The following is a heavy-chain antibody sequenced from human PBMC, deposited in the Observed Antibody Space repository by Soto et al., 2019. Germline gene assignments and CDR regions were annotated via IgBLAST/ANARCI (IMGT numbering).Heavy chain of an antibody. CDR3: ARRGSGSYYDY. D-gene: IGHD1-26*01. CDR2: ISGSGGST. CDR1: GFTFSSYA. Sequence: EVQLLESGGGLVQPGGSLRLSCAASGFTFSSYAMRWVRQAPVKGLEWVSAISGSGGSTYYADSVKGRFTIPRDNSKIRLYLQTNRLRAEDTAVYYCARRGSGSYYDYWGQGTLVTVSS. V-gene: IGHV3-23*01. J-gene: IGHJ4*02.